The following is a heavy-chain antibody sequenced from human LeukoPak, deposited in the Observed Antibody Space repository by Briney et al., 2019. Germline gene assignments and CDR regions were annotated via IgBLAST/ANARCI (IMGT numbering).Heavy chain of an antibody. CDR2: ISGSGGST. CDR1: GFTFSSYA. J-gene: IGHJ6*03. V-gene: IGHV3-23*01. D-gene: IGHD4-17*01. CDR3: AKDGSGTDGDYFYYYYYVDV. Sequence: GGTLRLSCAASGFTFSSYAMSWVRQAPGKGLEWVSAISGSGGSTYYADSVKGRFTISRDNSKNTLYLQMNSLRAEDTAVYYCAKDGSGTDGDYFYYYYYVDVWGKGTTVTVSS.